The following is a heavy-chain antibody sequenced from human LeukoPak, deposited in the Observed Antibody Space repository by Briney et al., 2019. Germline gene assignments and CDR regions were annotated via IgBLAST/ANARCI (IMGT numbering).Heavy chain of an antibody. J-gene: IGHJ6*02. D-gene: IGHD5-24*01. Sequence: SQTLSLTCAISGDSVSSNSAAWNWIRQSPSRGLEWLGRTYYRSKWYNDYAVSVKSRITINPDTSKNQFSLQLSSVTPEDTAVYYCARHLVEMATITPDGWYYYGMDVWGQGTTVTVSS. V-gene: IGHV6-1*01. CDR3: ARHLVEMATITPDGWYYYGMDV. CDR2: TYYRSKWYN. CDR1: GDSVSSNSAA.